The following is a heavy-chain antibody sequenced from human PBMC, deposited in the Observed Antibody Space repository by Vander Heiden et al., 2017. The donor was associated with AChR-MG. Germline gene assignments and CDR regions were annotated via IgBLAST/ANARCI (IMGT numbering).Heavy chain of an antibody. CDR1: GFTFGSYA. CDR3: AKEQLNWEGAFDI. Sequence: EVQLLESGGGLVQPGGSLRLSCAASGFTFGSYAMSGVRQAPGKGLEWVSAIRGSGGSTYYADSVKGRFTISRDNSKNTLYLQMNSLRAEDTAVYYCAKEQLNWEGAFDIWGQGTMVTVSS. V-gene: IGHV3-23*01. D-gene: IGHD7-27*01. CDR2: IRGSGGST. J-gene: IGHJ3*02.